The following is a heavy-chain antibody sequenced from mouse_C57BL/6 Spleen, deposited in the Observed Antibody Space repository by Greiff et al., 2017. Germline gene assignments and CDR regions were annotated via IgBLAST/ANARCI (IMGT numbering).Heavy chain of an antibody. CDR3: AKNWAPTSHWYFDV. Sequence: QVQLQQSGPGLVQPSQSLSITCTVSGFSLTSYGVHWVRQSPGKGLEWLGVIWRGGSTDYTAAFMSRLSITKDNSKSQVFFKMNSLQADDTAIYYGAKNWAPTSHWYFDVWGTGTTVTVSS. CDR2: IWRGGST. J-gene: IGHJ1*03. V-gene: IGHV2-5*01. D-gene: IGHD3-1*01. CDR1: GFSLTSYG.